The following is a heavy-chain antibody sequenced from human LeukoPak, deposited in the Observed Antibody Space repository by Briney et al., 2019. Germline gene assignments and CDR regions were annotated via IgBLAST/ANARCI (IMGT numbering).Heavy chain of an antibody. CDR3: ARDSEAAYDFWSGYRSRYFDY. J-gene: IGHJ4*02. CDR1: GFTFSSYS. CDR2: ISSSSSDI. Sequence: PGGSLRLSCAASGFTFSSYSMNWVRQAPGKGLEWVSSISSSSSDIYYADSVKGRFPISSDNAKNSLYLQMNSLRAEDTAVYYCARDSEAAYDFWSGYRSRYFDYWGQGTLVTVSS. D-gene: IGHD3-3*01. V-gene: IGHV3-21*01.